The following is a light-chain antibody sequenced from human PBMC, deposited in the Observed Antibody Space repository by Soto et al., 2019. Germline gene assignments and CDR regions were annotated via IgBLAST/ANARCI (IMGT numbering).Light chain of an antibody. Sequence: EIVMTQSPATLSVFPGERATLSCRASQSVNNYLAWYQQKPGQAPRLLIYGVSTRATGIPARFSGSGSGTECTLAISSLQSEDSAVYYCQQHNGWPLTFGAGTKVEIK. CDR2: GVS. J-gene: IGKJ4*01. CDR1: QSVNNY. V-gene: IGKV3-15*01. CDR3: QQHNGWPLT.